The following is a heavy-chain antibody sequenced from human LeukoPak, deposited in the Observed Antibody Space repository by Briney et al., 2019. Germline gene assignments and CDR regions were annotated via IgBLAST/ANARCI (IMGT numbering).Heavy chain of an antibody. CDR2: INAGNGIT. Sequence: ASVKVSCKASGYTFTSYAMHWVRQAPGQRLEWMGWINAGNGITKYSQKFQGRVTITRDTSAGTAYMELSSLRSEDTAVYYCARALGGYNHLDYWGQGTLVTVSS. CDR1: GYTFTSYA. D-gene: IGHD5-24*01. J-gene: IGHJ4*02. V-gene: IGHV1-3*01. CDR3: ARALGGYNHLDY.